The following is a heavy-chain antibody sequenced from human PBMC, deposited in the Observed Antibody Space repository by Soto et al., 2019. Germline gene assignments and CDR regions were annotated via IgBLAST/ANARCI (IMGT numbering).Heavy chain of an antibody. Sequence: EVELLESGGGLVQPGGSLRLSCVASGFTFKNYDMRWIRQAPGKGLEWVSGISGSGGVTYYADSVKGRFTISRDNPKNTLYVQMNSLRADDTAIYYCAKNRQFRSYYESAGHYDNWGQGTLVSVSS. V-gene: IGHV3-23*01. CDR3: AKNRQFRSYYESAGHYDN. J-gene: IGHJ4*02. D-gene: IGHD3-10*01. CDR2: ISGSGGVT. CDR1: GFTFKNYD.